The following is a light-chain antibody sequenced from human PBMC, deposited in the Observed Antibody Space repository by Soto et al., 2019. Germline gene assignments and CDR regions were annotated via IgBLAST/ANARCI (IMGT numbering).Light chain of an antibody. CDR3: QQFNGYPRT. J-gene: IGKJ2*02. Sequence: DIQLTQSPSFLSASVGDRVTITCRASQGISSHLAWYQQIPGKGPKLLIYAASTLQSGVPSRFSGSGSGTEFTLAISSLQPDDFATYYCQQFNGYPRTFGQGTKLEIK. CDR2: AAS. CDR1: QGISSH. V-gene: IGKV1-9*01.